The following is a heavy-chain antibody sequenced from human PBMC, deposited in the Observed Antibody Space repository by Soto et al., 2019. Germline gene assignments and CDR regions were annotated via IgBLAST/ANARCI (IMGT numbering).Heavy chain of an antibody. CDR2: INWNSGNM. CDR3: ATAYYDSRGFQDR. J-gene: IGHJ5*02. CDR1: GFIFDDYA. D-gene: IGHD3-22*01. Sequence: GGSLRLSCAASGFIFDDYAMHWVRLVPGKGLEWVSGINWNSGNMGYADSVKGRFTISRDNAKNSLYLQMNSLRAEDTATYFCATAYYDSRGFQDRWGQGTLVTVSS. V-gene: IGHV3-9*01.